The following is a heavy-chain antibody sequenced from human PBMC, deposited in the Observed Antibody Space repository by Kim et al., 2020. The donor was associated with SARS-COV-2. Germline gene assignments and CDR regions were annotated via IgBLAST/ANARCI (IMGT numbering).Heavy chain of an antibody. D-gene: IGHD3-22*01. CDR3: ANGYYDSSGYFPFDY. Sequence: DSVKGRFTISRDNSKNTLYLQMNSLRAEDTAVYYCANGYYDSSGYFPFDYWGQGTLVTVSS. J-gene: IGHJ4*02. V-gene: IGHV3-23*01.